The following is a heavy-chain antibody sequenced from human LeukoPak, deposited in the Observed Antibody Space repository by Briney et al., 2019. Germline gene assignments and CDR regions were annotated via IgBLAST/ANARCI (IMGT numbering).Heavy chain of an antibody. V-gene: IGHV3-20*01. CDR2: INWNGGST. CDR1: GFTFEDHG. Sequence: GGSLRLSCAASGFTFEDHGMNWVRQAPGKGLEWVSGINWNGGSTFYADSVKGRFTISRDNAKNALYLQMNSLTAEDTALYHCARDRSYGSFDFWGQGTLVTVSS. J-gene: IGHJ4*02. D-gene: IGHD5-18*01. CDR3: ARDRSYGSFDF.